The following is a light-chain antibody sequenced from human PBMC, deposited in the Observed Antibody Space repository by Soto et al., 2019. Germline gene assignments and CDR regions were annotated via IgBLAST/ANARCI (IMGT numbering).Light chain of an antibody. CDR3: HQYNNWYLWT. CDR1: QSVSSSY. Sequence: IVLTQAPSPLSLSPGERASRSCRASQSVSSSYLAWYQQKPGQAPRLLIHGASTRATGIPARISGSGSGTEFTLTISSLQYEDFAVYYCHQYNNWYLWTFGQGTKVDIK. CDR2: GAS. V-gene: IGKV3-15*01. J-gene: IGKJ1*01.